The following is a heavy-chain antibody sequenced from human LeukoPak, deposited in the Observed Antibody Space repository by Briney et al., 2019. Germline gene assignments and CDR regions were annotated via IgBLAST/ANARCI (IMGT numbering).Heavy chain of an antibody. CDR1: GFTFSSYA. D-gene: IGHD6-19*01. CDR2: ISGSGGST. J-gene: IGHJ4*02. V-gene: IGHV3-23*01. Sequence: PGGSLRLSCAASGFTFSSYAMSWVRQAPGKGLEWVSAISGSGGSTYYADSVKGRFTISRDNSKNTLYLQMNSLRAEDTAVYYCAKRIAVAGTGGYYFDYWGQGTLVTVSS. CDR3: AKRIAVAGTGGYYFDY.